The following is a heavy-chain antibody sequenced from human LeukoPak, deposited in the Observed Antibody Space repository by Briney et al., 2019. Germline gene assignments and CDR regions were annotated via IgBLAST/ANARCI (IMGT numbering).Heavy chain of an antibody. V-gene: IGHV1-2*02. Sequence: ASVKISCKASGYTFSDYFIHWVRQAPGQGLERLGWINPNSGGTNYAQKFQGRVTMTRDTSISTAYMELSRLSSDDTAVYYCARGDRSSSVLEDAFDIWGQGTMVTVSS. D-gene: IGHD6-6*01. CDR2: INPNSGGT. CDR1: GYTFSDYF. CDR3: ARGDRSSSVLEDAFDI. J-gene: IGHJ3*02.